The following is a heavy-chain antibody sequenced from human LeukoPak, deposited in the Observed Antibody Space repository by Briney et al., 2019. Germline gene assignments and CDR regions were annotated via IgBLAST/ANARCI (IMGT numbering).Heavy chain of an antibody. V-gene: IGHV1-24*01. Sequence: ASVKVSCKVSGYTLTELSMHWVRQAPGKGLEWMGGFDPEDGETIYAQKFQGRVTMTTDTSTSTAYMELRSLRSDDTAVYYCARERPRYYYYGMDVWGQGTTVTVSS. CDR1: GYTLTELS. J-gene: IGHJ6*02. CDR2: FDPEDGET. CDR3: ARERPRYYYYGMDV.